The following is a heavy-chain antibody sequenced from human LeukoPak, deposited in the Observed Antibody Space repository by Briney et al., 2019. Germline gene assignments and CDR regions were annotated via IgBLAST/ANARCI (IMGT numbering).Heavy chain of an antibody. CDR1: GLTFSSYG. V-gene: IGHV3-30*02. CDR3: AKDASYDFWSGYYIRKGYFQH. Sequence: GGSLRLSCAASGLTFSSYGMHWVRQAPGKGLEWVAFIRYDGSNKYYADSVKGRFTISRDNSKNTLYLQMNSLRAEDTAVYYCAKDASYDFWSGYYIRKGYFQHWGQGTLVTVSS. J-gene: IGHJ1*01. CDR2: IRYDGSNK. D-gene: IGHD3-3*01.